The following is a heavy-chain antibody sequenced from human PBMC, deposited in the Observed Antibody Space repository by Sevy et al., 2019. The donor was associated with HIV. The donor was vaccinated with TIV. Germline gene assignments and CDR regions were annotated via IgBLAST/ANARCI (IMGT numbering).Heavy chain of an antibody. CDR2: ISYDGSNK. CDR1: GFTFSSYA. CDR3: ARAPVKGYYTAMVRSRHLDY. J-gene: IGHJ4*01. Sequence: GGSLRLSCAASGFTFSSYAMHWVRQAPGKGLEWVAVISYDGSNKYYADSVKGRFTISRDNSKNTLYLQMNSLRAEDTAVYYCARAPVKGYYTAMVRSRHLDYWGHGTLVTVSS. D-gene: IGHD5-18*01. V-gene: IGHV3-30-3*01.